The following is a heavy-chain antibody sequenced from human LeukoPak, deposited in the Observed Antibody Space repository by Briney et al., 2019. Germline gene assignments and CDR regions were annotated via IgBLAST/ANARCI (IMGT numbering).Heavy chain of an antibody. V-gene: IGHV3-23*01. CDR3: AKDLLVDFWSGPFDY. CDR2: ISGSGGST. CDR1: GFTFSSYA. Sequence: GGSLRLSCAASGFTFSSYAMSWVRPAPGKGLEWVSAISGSGGSTYYADSVKGRFTISRDNSKNTLYLQMNSLRAEDTAVYYCAKDLLVDFWSGPFDYWGQGTLVTVSS. D-gene: IGHD3-3*01. J-gene: IGHJ4*02.